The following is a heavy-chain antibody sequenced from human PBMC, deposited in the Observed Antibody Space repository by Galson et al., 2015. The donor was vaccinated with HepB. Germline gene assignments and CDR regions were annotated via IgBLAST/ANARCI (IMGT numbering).Heavy chain of an antibody. CDR1: GFTFSNSW. D-gene: IGHD3-10*01. J-gene: IGHJ4*02. CDR2: INTDGSSA. Sequence: SLRLSCAASGFTFSNSWMHWVRQTPGKGLVWVSRINTDGSSATYADSVKGRFTISRDNAKSTLYLQMNSLRAEDTAVYYCISSYWGAPNYWGQGTLVTVSS. V-gene: IGHV3-74*01. CDR3: ISSYWGAPNY.